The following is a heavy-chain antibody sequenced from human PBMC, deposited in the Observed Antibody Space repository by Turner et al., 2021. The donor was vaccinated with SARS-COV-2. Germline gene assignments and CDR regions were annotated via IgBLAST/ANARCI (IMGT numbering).Heavy chain of an antibody. CDR2: ISSSSTII. CDR3: ARAVYDFWSGYYSYGMDV. CDR1: GFTFSSYT. D-gene: IGHD3-3*01. J-gene: IGHJ6*02. V-gene: IGHV3-48*02. Sequence: EVQLVESGGGLVQPGGSLRLSCAASGFTFSSYTMNWVRQAPGKGLEWVSYISSSSTIIYYADSVKSRFTISRDNAKNSLYLQMNSLRDEDTAVYYCARAVYDFWSGYYSYGMDVWGQGTTVTVSS.